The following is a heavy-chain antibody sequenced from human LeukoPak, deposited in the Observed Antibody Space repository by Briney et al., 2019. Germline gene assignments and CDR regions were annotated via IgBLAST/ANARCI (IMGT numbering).Heavy chain of an antibody. V-gene: IGHV3-73*01. CDR1: GFTFSGSA. CDR2: IRSKANSYAT. CDR3: TSSVDTAFDY. J-gene: IGHJ4*02. D-gene: IGHD5-18*01. Sequence: AGGSLRLSCAASGFTFSGSAMHWVRQGSGKGLEWVGRIRSKANSYATAYAASVKGRFTISRDDSKNTAYLQMNSLKTEDTAVYYCTSSVDTAFDYWGQGTLVTVSS.